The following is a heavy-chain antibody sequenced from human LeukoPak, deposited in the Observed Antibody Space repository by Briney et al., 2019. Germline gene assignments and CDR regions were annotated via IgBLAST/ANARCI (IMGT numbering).Heavy chain of an antibody. J-gene: IGHJ3*02. CDR2: ISYDGSNK. CDR3: ARDRAPRALSSSWKRDAFDI. CDR1: GFTFSSYA. Sequence: GGFLRLSCAASGFTFSSYAMHWVRQAPGKGLEWVAVISYDGSNKYYADSVKGRFTISRDNSKNTLYLQMNSLRAEDTAVYYCARDRAPRALSSSWKRDAFDIWGQGTMVTVSS. D-gene: IGHD6-13*01. V-gene: IGHV3-30-3*01.